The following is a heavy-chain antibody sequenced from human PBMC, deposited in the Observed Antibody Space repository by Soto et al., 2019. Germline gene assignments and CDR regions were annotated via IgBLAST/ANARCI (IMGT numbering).Heavy chain of an antibody. J-gene: IGHJ5*02. CDR2: IYYSGST. CDR1: GDSISASY. V-gene: IGHV4-59*01. Sequence: PSETLSLTCTVSGDSISASYWTWIGQPPGKGLEWIGYIYYSGSTNYNPPLKSRVTISVDTSKNQFSLKLSSVTAADTAVYYCARLAAVAEGGWFDPWGQGTLVTVSS. CDR3: ARLAAVAEGGWFDP. D-gene: IGHD6-19*01.